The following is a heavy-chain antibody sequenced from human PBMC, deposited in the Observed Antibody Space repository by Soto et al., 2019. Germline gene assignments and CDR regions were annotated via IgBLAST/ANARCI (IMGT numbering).Heavy chain of an antibody. CDR1: GGSFSGYY. Sequence: SETLSLTCAVYGGSFSGYYWSWIRQPPGKGLEWIGEINHSGSTNYNPSLKSRVTISVDTSKNQFSLKLSSVTAADTAVYYCARGRIAYYYGSGSYNTLFDYWGQGTLVTVS. J-gene: IGHJ4*02. CDR2: INHSGST. CDR3: ARGRIAYYYGSGSYNTLFDY. D-gene: IGHD3-10*01. V-gene: IGHV4-34*01.